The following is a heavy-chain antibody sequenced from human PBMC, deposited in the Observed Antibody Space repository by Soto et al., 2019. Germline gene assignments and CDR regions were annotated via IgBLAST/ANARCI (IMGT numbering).Heavy chain of an antibody. V-gene: IGHV3-7*03. CDR3: ERDLADGMDV. CDR2: IVQDGTDR. Sequence: GGSLRLSCEAGSGFSISRYWMAWVRQAPGKGLEWVANIVQDGTDRYYLDSVTGRFTISRDNARNSMYLQMNSLRIEDTAVYYCERDLADGMDVWGQATTVTVSS. CDR1: GFSISRYW. J-gene: IGHJ6*02. D-gene: IGHD3-3*02.